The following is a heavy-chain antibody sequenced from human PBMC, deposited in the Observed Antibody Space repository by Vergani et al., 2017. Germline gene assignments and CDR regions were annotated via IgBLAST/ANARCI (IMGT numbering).Heavy chain of an antibody. D-gene: IGHD2-8*01. Sequence: EVQLLESGGGLVQPGGSLRLSCAASGFTFSSYAMSWVRQAPGKGLEWVSVIYSGGSTYYADSVKGRFTISRDNSKNTLYLQMNSLRAEDTAVYYCAKDPVGYCTNGVCYNFDYWGQGTLVTVSS. CDR1: GFTFSSYA. CDR2: IYSGGST. V-gene: IGHV3-23*03. CDR3: AKDPVGYCTNGVCYNFDY. J-gene: IGHJ4*02.